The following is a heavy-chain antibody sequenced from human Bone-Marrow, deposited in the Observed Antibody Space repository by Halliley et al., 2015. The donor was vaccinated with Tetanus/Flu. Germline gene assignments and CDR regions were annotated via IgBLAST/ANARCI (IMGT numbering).Heavy chain of an antibody. Sequence: LRLSCIVSGGSISSGGYHWSWIRQPPGKGLEWIGSTHDSGSIYYNQSLQSRVVLSVDTSRNQFALEVTSVTAADTAVYFCATYVAGAGGSGYWGQGTLVTVSS. V-gene: IGHV4-31*03. CDR1: GGSISSGGYH. D-gene: IGHD6-13*01. J-gene: IGHJ4*02. CDR3: ATYVAGAGGSGY. CDR2: THDSGSI.